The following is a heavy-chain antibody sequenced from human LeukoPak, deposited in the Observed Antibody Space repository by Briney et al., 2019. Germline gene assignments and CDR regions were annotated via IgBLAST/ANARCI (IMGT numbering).Heavy chain of an antibody. CDR1: GGSISSGDYY. CDR3: ARGGGYYYYDSSGYYADY. Sequence: SETLYLTCTVSGGSISSGDYYWSWICQPPGKGLEWIGYIYYSGSTYYNPSLKGRVTISVDTSKNQFSLKLSSVTAADTAVYYCARGGGYYYYDSSGYYADYWGQGTLVTVSS. D-gene: IGHD3-22*01. V-gene: IGHV4-30-4*01. J-gene: IGHJ4*02. CDR2: IYYSGST.